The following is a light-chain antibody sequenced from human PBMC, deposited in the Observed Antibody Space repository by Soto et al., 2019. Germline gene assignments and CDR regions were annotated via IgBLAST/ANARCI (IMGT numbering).Light chain of an antibody. J-gene: IGLJ1*01. CDR3: FSFTTDWTHV. Sequence: QSVLTQPASVSGSPGQSITISCTGSSSDIGAYNYVSWSQQYPGKAPTLIISEVSNRPSGVSNRFSGSKSGTAASLTISGLQTEDEADYFCFSFTTDWTHVFGTGTKVTVL. V-gene: IGLV2-14*01. CDR1: SSDIGAYNY. CDR2: EVS.